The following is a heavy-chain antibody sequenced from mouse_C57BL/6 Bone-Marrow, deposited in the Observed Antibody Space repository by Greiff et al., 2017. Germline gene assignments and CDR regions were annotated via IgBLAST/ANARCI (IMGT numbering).Heavy chain of an antibody. CDR2: ISSGGSYT. CDR1: GFTFSSYG. V-gene: IGHV5-6*01. Sequence: EVKVVESGGDLVKPGGSLKLSCAASGFTFSSYGMSWVRQTPDKRLEWVATISSGGSYTYYPDSVKGRFTISRDNAKNTLYLQMSSLKSEDTAMYYCASMITTGYYYAMDYWGQGTSVTVSS. CDR3: ASMITTGYYYAMDY. J-gene: IGHJ4*01. D-gene: IGHD2-4*01.